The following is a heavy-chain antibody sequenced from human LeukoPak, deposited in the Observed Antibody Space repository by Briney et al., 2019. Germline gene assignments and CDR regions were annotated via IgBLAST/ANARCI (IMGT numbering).Heavy chain of an antibody. CDR2: INSGGTVT. J-gene: IGHJ4*02. V-gene: IGHV3-74*01. CDR3: ASAMVRGVKRDY. CDR1: GFTFSSYG. D-gene: IGHD3-10*01. Sequence: AGGSLRLSCSASGFTFSSYGMSWVRQAPGKGLVWVSRINSGGTVTNYADSVKGRFTISRDNAKNSLYLQMNSLRAEDTAVYYCASAMVRGVKRDYWGQGTLVTVSS.